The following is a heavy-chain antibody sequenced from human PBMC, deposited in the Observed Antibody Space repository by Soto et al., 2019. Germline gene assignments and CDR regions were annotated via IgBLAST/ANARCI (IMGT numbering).Heavy chain of an antibody. CDR3: ARGSIAAAGTNYYYGMDV. J-gene: IGHJ6*02. V-gene: IGHV3-13*05. CDR1: GFTFSSYD. CDR2: IGTAGDP. D-gene: IGHD6-13*01. Sequence: PGGSLRLSCAASGFTFSSYDMHWVRQATGKGLEWVSAIGTAGDPYYPGSVKGRFTISRENAKNSLYLQMNSLRAGDTAVYYCARGSIAAAGTNYYYGMDVWGQGTTGTVAS.